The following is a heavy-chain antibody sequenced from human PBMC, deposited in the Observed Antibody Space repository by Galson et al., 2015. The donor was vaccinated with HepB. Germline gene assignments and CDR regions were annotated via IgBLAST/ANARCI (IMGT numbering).Heavy chain of an antibody. V-gene: IGHV1-8*01. D-gene: IGHD1-26*01. CDR1: GYTFTSYD. J-gene: IGHJ3*02. CDR2: MNPNSGNT. Sequence: SVKVSCKASGYTFTSYDINWVRQATGQGLEWMGWMNPNSGNTGYAQKFQGRVTMTRNTSISTAYMELSSLRSEDTAVYYCARESGSYLDAFDIWGQGTMVTVSS. CDR3: ARESGSYLDAFDI.